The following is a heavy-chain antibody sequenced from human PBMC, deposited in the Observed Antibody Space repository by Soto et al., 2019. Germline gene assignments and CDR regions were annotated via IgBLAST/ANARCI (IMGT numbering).Heavy chain of an antibody. CDR3: AKGGCSSINCYAWDYYYYMDV. D-gene: IGHD2-2*01. CDR1: GFTFSSYG. CDR2: ISYDGSDK. Sequence: PGGSLRLSCAASGFTFSSYGMHWGRQAPGKGLEWGAVISYDGSDKYYADSVKGRFTISRDNSKNTLYLQMNSLRAEDTAVYYCAKGGCSSINCYAWDYYYYMDVWGKGTTVTVSS. V-gene: IGHV3-30*18. J-gene: IGHJ6*03.